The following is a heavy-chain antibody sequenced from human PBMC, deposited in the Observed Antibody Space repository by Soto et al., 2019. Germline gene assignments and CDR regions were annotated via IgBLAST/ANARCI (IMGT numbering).Heavy chain of an antibody. Sequence: QLQLQESGPGLVKPSETLSLTCTVSGGSISSSSYYWGWIRQPPGKGLAWIGSIYYSGSTYYNPSLKSRVTISVDTSKNQFSLKLSSVTAADTAVYYCARHWAIVAMGDNWFDPWGQGTLVTVSS. CDR1: GGSISSSSYY. J-gene: IGHJ5*02. D-gene: IGHD5-12*01. CDR2: IYYSGST. V-gene: IGHV4-39*01. CDR3: ARHWAIVAMGDNWFDP.